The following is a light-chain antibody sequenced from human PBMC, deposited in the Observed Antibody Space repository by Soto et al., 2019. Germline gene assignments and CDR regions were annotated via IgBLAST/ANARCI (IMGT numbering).Light chain of an antibody. CDR3: SSHTISSALQV. Sequence: QSVLTQPASVSASPGQSITISCTGTISDFVVYNYVSWYQQHPGKAPKLMIYGVSNRPSGVSNRFSGSKSGNTASLTISGLQADDEADYYCSSHTISSALQVFGTGTKVTVL. V-gene: IGLV2-14*01. CDR2: GVS. J-gene: IGLJ1*01. CDR1: ISDFVVYNY.